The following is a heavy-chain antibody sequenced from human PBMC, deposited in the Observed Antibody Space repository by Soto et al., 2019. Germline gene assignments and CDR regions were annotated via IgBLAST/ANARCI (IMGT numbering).Heavy chain of an antibody. CDR3: ARDPPYCSSTTCNWFDP. Sequence: QVQLVQSGAEVKKPGASVKVSCKASGYTFTSYGIIWVRQAPGQGLEWMGWISAYNGNTNYAQKLQGRVTMTTDTSTSTAYMELRSLRSDDTAVYYCARDPPYCSSTTCNWFDPWGQGTLVTVSS. CDR1: GYTFTSYG. D-gene: IGHD2-15*01. J-gene: IGHJ5*02. V-gene: IGHV1-18*04. CDR2: ISAYNGNT.